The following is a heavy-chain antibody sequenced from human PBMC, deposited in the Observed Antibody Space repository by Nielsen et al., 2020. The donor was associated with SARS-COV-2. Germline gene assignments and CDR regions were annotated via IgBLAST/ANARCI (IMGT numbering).Heavy chain of an antibody. Sequence: GESLKISCAASGFTFSSYWMHWDRQAPGKGLVWVSRINSDGSSTSYADSVKGRFTISRDNAKNTLYLQMNSLRAEDTAVYYCARVHYYYYGMDVWGQGTTVTVSS. CDR3: ARVHYYYYGMDV. CDR1: GFTFSSYW. V-gene: IGHV3-74*01. CDR2: INSDGSST. J-gene: IGHJ6*02.